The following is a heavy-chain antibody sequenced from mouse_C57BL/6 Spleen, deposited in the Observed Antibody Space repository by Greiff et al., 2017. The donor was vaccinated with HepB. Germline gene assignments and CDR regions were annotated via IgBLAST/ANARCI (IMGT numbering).Heavy chain of an antibody. D-gene: IGHD4-1*02. CDR1: GFTFSSYA. V-gene: IGHV5-4*03. J-gene: IGHJ2*01. Sequence: EVNVVESGGGLVKPGGSLKLSCAASGFTFSSYAMSWVRQTPEKRLEWVATISDGGSYTYYPDNVKGRFTISRDNAKNNLYLQMSHLQSEDTAMYYCASQLGVGAFDYWRQGTTLTVSS. CDR3: ASQLGVGAFDY. CDR2: ISDGGSYT.